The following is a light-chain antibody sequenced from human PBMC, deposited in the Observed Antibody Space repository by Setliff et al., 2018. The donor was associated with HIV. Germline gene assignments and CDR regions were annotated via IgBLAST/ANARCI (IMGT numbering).Light chain of an antibody. CDR2: SNT. V-gene: IGLV1-40*01. CDR1: SSNIGAGYD. Sequence: QSVLRQPPSVSGAPGRRVTISCTGSSSNIGAGYDVHWYQQFPGTAPKLVIYSNTYRPSGVPDRFSGSKSGTSASLAITGLQAEDEADYYCQSFDSSLSGFYVFGTGTKVTVL. J-gene: IGLJ1*01. CDR3: QSFDSSLSGFYV.